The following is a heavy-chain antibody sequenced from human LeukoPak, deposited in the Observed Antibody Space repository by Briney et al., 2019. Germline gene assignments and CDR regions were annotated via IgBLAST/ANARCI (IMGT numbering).Heavy chain of an antibody. D-gene: IGHD6-19*01. J-gene: IGHJ4*02. CDR2: ISSSSTI. V-gene: IGHV3-48*01. CDR3: AKDWYSSGREEYYFDY. Sequence: PGGSLRLSCAASGFTFSSYSMNWVRQAPGKGLEWVSYISSSSTIYYADSVKGRFTISRDNSKNTLYLQMNSLRAEDTAVYYCAKDWYSSGREEYYFDYWGQGTLVTVSS. CDR1: GFTFSSYS.